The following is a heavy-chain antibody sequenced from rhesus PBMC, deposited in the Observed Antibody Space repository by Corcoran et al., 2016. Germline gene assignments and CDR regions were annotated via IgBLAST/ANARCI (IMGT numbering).Heavy chain of an antibody. J-gene: IGHJ3*01. V-gene: IGHV4-106*01. D-gene: IGHD2-2*01. CDR2: FYGSGGGT. CDR1: GGSISDDYY. CDR3: ARSDQYCTSTTCYAAGGDAFDF. Sequence: QVQLQESGPGLVKPSETLSLTCAVSGGSISDDYYWSWIRQPPGKGLEWIGYFYGSGGGTNYNPSLKNPVTISIDTSKNQFSLKLSSVTAADTAVYYCARSDQYCTSTTCYAAGGDAFDFWGQGLRVTVSS.